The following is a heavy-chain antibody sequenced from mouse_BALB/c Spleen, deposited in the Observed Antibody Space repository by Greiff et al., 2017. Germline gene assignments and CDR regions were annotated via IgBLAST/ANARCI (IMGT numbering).Heavy chain of an antibody. Sequence: EVQLQESGPGLVKPSQTLSLTCSVTGDSITSGYWNWIRKFPGNKLEYMGYISYSGSTYYNPSLKSRISITRDTSKNQYYLQLNSVTTEDTATYYCARYRDYYGSSYEGYAMDYWGQGTSVTVSS. V-gene: IGHV3-8*02. D-gene: IGHD1-1*01. J-gene: IGHJ4*01. CDR1: GDSITSGY. CDR3: ARYRDYYGSSYEGYAMDY. CDR2: ISYSGST.